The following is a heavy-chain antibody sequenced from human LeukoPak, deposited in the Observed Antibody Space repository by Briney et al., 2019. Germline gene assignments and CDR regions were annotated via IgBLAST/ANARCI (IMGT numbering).Heavy chain of an antibody. D-gene: IGHD2-21*01. V-gene: IGHV1-8*01. Sequence: AAVKVSCKASGYTFASYEINWVRQVTGQGLEWMGWMDPDSGDTAYAQTFQGTVTMTRDTSISTAYMELTGPTSADTAVYYCPRPPGNCGGAAKRPGSCYYWYFDLWGRGTLVTVSS. J-gene: IGHJ2*01. CDR2: MDPDSGDT. CDR3: PRPPGNCGGAAKRPGSCYYWYFDL. CDR1: GYTFASYE.